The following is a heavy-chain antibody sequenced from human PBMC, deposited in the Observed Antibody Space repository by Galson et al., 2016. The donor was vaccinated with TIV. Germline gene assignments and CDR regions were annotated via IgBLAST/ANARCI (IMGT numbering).Heavy chain of an antibody. V-gene: IGHV3-33*01. CDR3: ARDFRTGKYCDH. Sequence: SLRLSCAASGFNFGFYGMHWVRQAPGKGLEWVAIIGHDGNWKGYADSVKGRFTVSRDNSKNMLFLEMSSPRVEDTAVDYCARDFRTGKYCDHWGQGTLVTVSA. CDR2: IGHDGNWK. CDR1: GFNFGFYG. D-gene: IGHD2-8*02. J-gene: IGHJ5*02.